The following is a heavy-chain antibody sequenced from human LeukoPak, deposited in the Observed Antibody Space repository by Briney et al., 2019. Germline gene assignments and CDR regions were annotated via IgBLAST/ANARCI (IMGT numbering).Heavy chain of an antibody. CDR2: MNPNSGNT. CDR3: ARFYYDSSDELDY. D-gene: IGHD3-22*01. Sequence: ASVKVSCKASGYTFTSYDINWVRQATGLGLEWMGWMNPNSGNTGYAQKFQGRVTMTRNTSISTAYMELSSLRSEDTAVYYCARFYYDSSDELDYWGQGTLVTVSS. V-gene: IGHV1-8*01. CDR1: GYTFTSYD. J-gene: IGHJ4*02.